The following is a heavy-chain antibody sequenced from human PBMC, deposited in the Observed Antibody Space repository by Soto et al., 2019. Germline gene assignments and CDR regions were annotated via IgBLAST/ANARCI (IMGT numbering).Heavy chain of an antibody. J-gene: IGHJ4*02. V-gene: IGHV1-18*01. CDR2: VSAYNGNR. D-gene: IGHD2-21*02. Sequence: QVQLVQSGAEVKKPGASVKVSCKASGYTFTDYGISWVRQAPGQGLEWMGWVSAYNGNRNYAQTFHGRVTMTTDTSTTTAYMELRSLRSDDTAVYYCARRYGDPSSAAGFDYWGQGTLVTVSS. CDR1: GYTFTDYG. CDR3: ARRYGDPSSAAGFDY.